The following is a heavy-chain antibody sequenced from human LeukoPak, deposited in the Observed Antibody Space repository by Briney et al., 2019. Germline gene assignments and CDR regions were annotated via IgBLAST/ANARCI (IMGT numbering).Heavy chain of an antibody. V-gene: IGHV3-7*01. D-gene: IGHD6-13*01. CDR1: GFTVFNYW. Sequence: GGSLRLSCAASGFTVFNYWMSWVRQAPGKGLEWVANINLDGSQKYYVDSLKGRFTISRDNAKNSLYLQMDSLRVEDTAVYYCAGTGYSYYFDYWGQGTLVTVSS. J-gene: IGHJ4*02. CDR2: INLDGSQK. CDR3: AGTGYSYYFDY.